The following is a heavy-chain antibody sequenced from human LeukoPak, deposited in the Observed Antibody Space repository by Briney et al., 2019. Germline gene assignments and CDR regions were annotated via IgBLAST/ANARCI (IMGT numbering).Heavy chain of an antibody. D-gene: IGHD2-15*01. CDR3: ARRRYCSGGSCYDY. CDR1: GGSISSSSYY. Sequence: SETLSLTCTVSGGSISSSSYYWGWIRQPPGKGLEWIGSIYYSGSTYYNPSLMSRVTISVDTSKNQFSLKLSSVTAADTAVYYCARRRYCSGGSCYDYWGQGTLVTVSS. J-gene: IGHJ4*02. CDR2: IYYSGST. V-gene: IGHV4-39*01.